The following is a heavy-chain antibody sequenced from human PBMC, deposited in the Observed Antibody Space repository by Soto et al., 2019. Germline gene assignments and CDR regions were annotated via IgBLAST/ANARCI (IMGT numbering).Heavy chain of an antibody. CDR3: AREYYDYVWGSYRPLDY. CDR2: ISAYNGNT. Sequence: ASVKVSCKASGYTFTSYGISWVRQAPGQGLEWMGWISAYNGNTNYAQKLQGRVTMTTDTSTSTAYMELRSLRSDDTAVYYCAREYYDYVWGSYRPLDYWGQGTLVT. J-gene: IGHJ4*02. D-gene: IGHD3-16*02. V-gene: IGHV1-18*01. CDR1: GYTFTSYG.